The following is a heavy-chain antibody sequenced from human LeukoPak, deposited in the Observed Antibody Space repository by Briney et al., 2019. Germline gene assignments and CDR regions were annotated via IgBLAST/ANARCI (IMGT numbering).Heavy chain of an antibody. CDR1: GGSFSGYY. CDR2: INHSRST. Sequence: SETLSLTCAVYGGSFSGYYWSWIRQPPEKGLEWIGEINHSRSTNYNPSLKSRVTISVDTSKNQFSLKLSSVTAADTAVYYCARGRHSSGWLRDYWGQGTLVTVSS. V-gene: IGHV4-34*01. J-gene: IGHJ4*02. CDR3: ARGRHSSGWLRDY. D-gene: IGHD6-19*01.